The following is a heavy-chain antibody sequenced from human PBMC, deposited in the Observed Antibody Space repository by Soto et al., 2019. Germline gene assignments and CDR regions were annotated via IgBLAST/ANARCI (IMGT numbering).Heavy chain of an antibody. D-gene: IGHD6-13*01. CDR3: ARRGPGTYFDD. Sequence: EVQLLESGGGLVQPGGSLRLSCAASGFTFSSYAMNWVRQAPGKGLEWVSVISGSGGSTYYADSVKVRFTISRDNSKNTLYLQMNSLRAEDTAVYYCARRGPGTYFDDWGQGTLVTVSS. V-gene: IGHV3-23*01. CDR2: ISGSGGST. CDR1: GFTFSSYA. J-gene: IGHJ4*02.